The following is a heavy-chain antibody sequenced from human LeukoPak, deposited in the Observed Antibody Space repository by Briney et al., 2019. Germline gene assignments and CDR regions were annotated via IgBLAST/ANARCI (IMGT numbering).Heavy chain of an antibody. V-gene: IGHV4-59*13. CDR3: ARGVLRYFDAGYYFDY. J-gene: IGHJ4*02. Sequence: SETLSLTCTVSGGSISSYYWSWIRQPPGKGLEGIGNIYSSGSTNYNPSLKSRVTISLDTSKNQFSLKLSSVTAADTAVYYCARGVLRYFDAGYYFDYWGQGTLVTVSS. CDR2: IYSSGST. CDR1: GGSISSYY. D-gene: IGHD3-9*01.